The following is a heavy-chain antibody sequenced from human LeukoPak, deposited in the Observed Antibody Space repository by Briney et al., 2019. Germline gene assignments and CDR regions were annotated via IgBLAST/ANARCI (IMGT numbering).Heavy chain of an antibody. D-gene: IGHD6-19*01. J-gene: IGHJ4*02. CDR1: GFTYSSYG. CDR2: IRYDGSNK. CDR3: AKDWDSSGPYYFDY. V-gene: IGHV3-30*02. Sequence: GGSLRLSCAASGFTYSSYGMHWVRQAPGKGLEWVAFIRYDGSNKYYADSVKGRFTISRDNSKNTLYLQMNSLRAEDTAVYYCAKDWDSSGPYYFDYWGQGTLVTVSS.